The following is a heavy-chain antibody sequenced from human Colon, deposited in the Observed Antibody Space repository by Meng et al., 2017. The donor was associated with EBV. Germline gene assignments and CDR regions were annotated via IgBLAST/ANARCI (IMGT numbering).Heavy chain of an antibody. Sequence: HVYPVGSGGGFVKPGGSLSLSCAASGFNFNDYYMTWIRQAPGKGLEWVAFISKMGDGISYAESVRGRFTISRDSATHSLYLQMNSLRAEDTAVYYCARDLGGPRDYWGQGTLVTVSS. CDR1: GFNFNDYY. D-gene: IGHD6-25*01. J-gene: IGHJ4*02. CDR2: ISKMGDGI. CDR3: ARDLGGPRDY. V-gene: IGHV3-11*01.